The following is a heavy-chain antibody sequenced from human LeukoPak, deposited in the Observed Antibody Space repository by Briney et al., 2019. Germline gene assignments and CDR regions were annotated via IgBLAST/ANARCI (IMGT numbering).Heavy chain of an antibody. CDR1: GYTFTSYG. J-gene: IGHJ5*02. Sequence: VATVKVSCKASGYTFTSYGISWVRQAPGQGLEWMGWISAYNGNTNYAQKFQGRVTITADESTSTAYMELSSLRSEDTAVYYCARVDFSPRSFWFDPWGQGTLVTVSS. CDR3: ARVDFSPRSFWFDP. CDR2: ISAYNGNT. V-gene: IGHV1-18*01.